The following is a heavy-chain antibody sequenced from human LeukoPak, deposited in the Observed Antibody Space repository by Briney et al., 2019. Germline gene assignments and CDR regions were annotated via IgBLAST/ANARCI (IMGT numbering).Heavy chain of an antibody. CDR2: IKSSNDGGTT. V-gene: IGHV3-15*01. J-gene: IGHJ4*02. CDR1: GFTFTNAW. D-gene: IGHD2-2*01. CDR3: TTVLIGYCSSSSCYAGDF. Sequence: GGSLRLSCVASGFTFTNAWMSWVRQAPGKGLEWVGCIKSSNDGGTTDYAAPVKGRFTISRDDSKATVYLQMDSLNTEDTAVYYCTTVLIGYCSSSSCYAGDFWGQGALVIVSS.